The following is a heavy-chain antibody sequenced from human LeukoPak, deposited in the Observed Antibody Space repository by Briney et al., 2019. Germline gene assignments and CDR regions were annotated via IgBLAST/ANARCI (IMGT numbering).Heavy chain of an antibody. J-gene: IGHJ4*02. CDR3: AKGGCRGTCNPLAY. Sequence: GGSLRLSCAASGFTFSGPGMSWVCQAPGKGLEWISSSGDSDGSTYYADSLKGRFTISRDNSKNTLYLQMNNLRAEDTAVYYCAKGGCRGTCNPLAYWGQGALVTVSP. D-gene: IGHD2-15*01. CDR1: GFTFSGPG. V-gene: IGHV3-23*01. CDR2: SGDSDGST.